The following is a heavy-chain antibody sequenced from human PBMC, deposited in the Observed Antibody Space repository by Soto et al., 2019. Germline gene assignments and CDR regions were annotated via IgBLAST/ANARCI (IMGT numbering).Heavy chain of an antibody. CDR2: IYYSGST. CDR3: ARASVYYDSIGGYYFDY. D-gene: IGHD3-22*01. V-gene: IGHV4-39*01. CDR1: GGSISSSSYY. Sequence: SETLSLTCTVSGGSISSSSYYWGWIRQPPGKGLEWIGSIYYSGSTYYNPSLKSRVTISVDTSKNQFSLKLSSVTAADTAVYYCARASVYYDSIGGYYFDYWGQGTLVTVSS. J-gene: IGHJ4*02.